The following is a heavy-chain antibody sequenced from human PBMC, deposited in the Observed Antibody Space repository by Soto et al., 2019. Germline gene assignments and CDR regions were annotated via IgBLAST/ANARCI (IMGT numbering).Heavy chain of an antibody. Sequence: GESLKISCKGSGYSFTSYWIGWVRQMPGKGLEWMGIIYPGDSDTRYSPSFQGQVTISADKSISTAYLQWSSLKASDTAMYYCARPRAAAGTLLDYHYYGMDVWGQGTTVTVSS. J-gene: IGHJ6*02. CDR3: ARPRAAAGTLLDYHYYGMDV. CDR2: IYPGDSDT. CDR1: GYSFTSYW. V-gene: IGHV5-51*01. D-gene: IGHD6-13*01.